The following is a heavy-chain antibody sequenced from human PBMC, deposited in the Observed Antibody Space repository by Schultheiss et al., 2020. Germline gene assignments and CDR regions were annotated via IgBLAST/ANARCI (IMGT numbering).Heavy chain of an antibody. CDR3: AREGSTYDSSGPFVFDY. V-gene: IGHV3-23*01. Sequence: GGSLTLSCAASRFTFSKYAMTWVRLAPGMGLEWVSGISWNSGSIGYADSVKGRFTISRDNSKNTLYLQMNSLRAEDTAVYYCAREGSTYDSSGPFVFDYWGQGTLVTVSS. CDR2: ISWNSGSI. D-gene: IGHD3-22*01. CDR1: RFTFSKYA. J-gene: IGHJ4*02.